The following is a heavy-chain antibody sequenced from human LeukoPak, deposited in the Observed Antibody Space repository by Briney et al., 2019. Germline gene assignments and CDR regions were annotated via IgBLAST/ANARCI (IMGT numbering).Heavy chain of an antibody. CDR2: IYYSGST. J-gene: IGHJ2*01. D-gene: IGHD1-20*01. CDR3: ARAPPGGLGITGNFDL. Sequence: SETLSLTCTVSGGSISSSSYYWGWIRQPPGKGLEWIGSIYYSGSTYYNPSLKSRVTISVDTSKNQFSLKLSSVTAADTAVYYCARAPPGGLGITGNFDLWGRGTLVTVSS. CDR1: GGSISSSSYY. V-gene: IGHV4-39*07.